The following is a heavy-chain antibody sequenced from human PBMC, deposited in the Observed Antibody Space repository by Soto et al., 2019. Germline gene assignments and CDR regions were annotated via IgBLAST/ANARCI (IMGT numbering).Heavy chain of an antibody. CDR3: ARDEHLIFGYYYYGMDV. V-gene: IGHV3-21*01. CDR2: ISSSSSCI. J-gene: IGHJ6*02. Sequence: PGGSLRLSCAASGFTFSSYSMNWVRQAPGKGLEWVSSISSSSSCIYYADSVKGRFTISRDNAKNSLYLQMNSLRAEDTAVYYCARDEHLIFGYYYYGMDVWGQGTTVTVSS. CDR1: GFTFSSYS. D-gene: IGHD3-3*01.